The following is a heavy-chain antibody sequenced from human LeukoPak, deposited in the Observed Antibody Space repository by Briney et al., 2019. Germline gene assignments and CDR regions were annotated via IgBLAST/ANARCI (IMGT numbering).Heavy chain of an antibody. CDR3: ARGSGYVYY. J-gene: IGHJ4*02. D-gene: IGHD5-12*01. CDR1: GGSISSYY. CDR2: IYYTGST. Sequence: SETLSLTCTVSGGSISSYYWSWIRQPPGMGLEWLGSIYYTGSTNYHPSLKSRVTISLDTSKNQFSLKLSSVTAADTAVYYCARGSGYVYYWGQGTLVTVSS. V-gene: IGHV4-59*01.